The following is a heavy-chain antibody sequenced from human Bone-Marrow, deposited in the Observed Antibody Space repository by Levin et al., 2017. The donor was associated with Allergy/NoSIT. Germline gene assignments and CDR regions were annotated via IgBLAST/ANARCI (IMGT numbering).Heavy chain of an antibody. CDR3: ARDRIAAAFDY. CDR1: GYTFTGYY. J-gene: IGHJ4*02. Sequence: ASVKVSCKASGYTFTGYYMHWVRQAPGQGLEWMGWINLNSGGASYAQKFQGRVTMTRDSSISTAYMEVSRLRSDDTAVYYCARDRIAAAFDYWGQGTLVTVSS. CDR2: INLNSGGA. D-gene: IGHD6-13*01. V-gene: IGHV1-2*02.